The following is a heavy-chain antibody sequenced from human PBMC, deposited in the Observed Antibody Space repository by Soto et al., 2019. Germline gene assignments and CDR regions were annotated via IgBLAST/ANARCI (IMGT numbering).Heavy chain of an antibody. CDR3: ARRTPLYASESSRFDP. CDR1: GGSITNNDYY. J-gene: IGHJ5*02. Sequence: SETLSLTCIVSGGSITNNDYYWGWIRRPPGKGLEWIGTIHYRGGASYNPSLKSRVIISADTSKNQFSLRLSSVTAADTAVYYCARRTPLYASESSRFDPWGQGALVTVSS. D-gene: IGHD3-10*01. CDR2: IHYRGGA. V-gene: IGHV4-39*01.